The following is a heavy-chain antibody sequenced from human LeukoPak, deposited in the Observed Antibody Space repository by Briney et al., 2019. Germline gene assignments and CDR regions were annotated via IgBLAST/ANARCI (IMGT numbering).Heavy chain of an antibody. CDR1: GGSISSYY. J-gene: IGHJ4*02. CDR3: ARDLYYYDSSGYKGRGYYFDY. D-gene: IGHD3-22*01. Sequence: SETLSLTCTVSGGSISSYYWSWIRQPAGKGLEWIGRIYTSGSTNYNPSLKSRVTMSVDTSKNQFSLKLSSVTAADTAVYYCARDLYYYDSSGYKGRGYYFDYWGQGALVTVSS. CDR2: IYTSGST. V-gene: IGHV4-4*07.